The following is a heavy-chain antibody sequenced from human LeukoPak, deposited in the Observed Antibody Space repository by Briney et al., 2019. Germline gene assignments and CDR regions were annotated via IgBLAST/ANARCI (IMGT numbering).Heavy chain of an antibody. CDR2: ISSSSSYI. CDR1: GFTFSSYS. J-gene: IGHJ4*02. CDR3: ATGCKNIAAAGTGY. V-gene: IGHV3-21*01. Sequence: PGGSLRLSCAASGFTFSSYSMNWVRQAPGKGLEWVSSISSSSSYIYYADSVKGRFTISRDNAKNSLYLQMNSLRAEDTAVYYCATGCKNIAAAGTGYWGQGTLVTVSS. D-gene: IGHD6-13*01.